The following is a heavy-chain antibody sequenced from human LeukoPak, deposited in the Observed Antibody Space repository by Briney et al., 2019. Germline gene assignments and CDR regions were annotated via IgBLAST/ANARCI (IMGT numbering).Heavy chain of an antibody. J-gene: IGHJ6*03. CDR3: ARDGAYYYDSSGYYKYYYYMDV. V-gene: IGHV4-34*01. D-gene: IGHD3-22*01. Sequence: KPSETLSLTCAVYGGSFSGYYWSWIRQPPGKGLEWIGEINHSGSTNYNPSLKSRVTISVDTSKNQFSLKLSSVTAADTAVYYCARDGAYYYDSSGYYKYYYYMDVWGKGTTVTVSS. CDR1: GGSFSGYY. CDR2: INHSGST.